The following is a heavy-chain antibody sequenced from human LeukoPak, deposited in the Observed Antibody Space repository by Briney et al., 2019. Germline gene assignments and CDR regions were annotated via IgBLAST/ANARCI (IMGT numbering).Heavy chain of an antibody. Sequence: GRSLRLSCAASGFTFSSYAMHWVRQAPGKGLEWVAVISYDGSNKYYADSVKGRFTISRDNSKNTLYLQMNSLRAEDTAVYYCARDSTTVLLWFGELLEYGGQGTLVTVSS. CDR1: GFTFSSYA. V-gene: IGHV3-30-3*01. CDR3: ARDSTTVLLWFGELLEY. J-gene: IGHJ4*02. CDR2: ISYDGSNK. D-gene: IGHD3-10*01.